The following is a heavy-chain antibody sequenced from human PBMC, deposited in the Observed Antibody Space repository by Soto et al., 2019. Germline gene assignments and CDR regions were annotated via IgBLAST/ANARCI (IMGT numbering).Heavy chain of an antibody. CDR1: GGSISSYY. Sequence: SETLSLTCTVSGGSISSYYWSWIRQPPGKGLEWIGYIYYSGSTNYNPSLKSRVTISVDTSKNQFSLKLSSVAAADTAVYYCARGVSVLRYFDWLLFFEPWGQGTLVTVSS. CDR2: IYYSGST. CDR3: ARGVSVLRYFDWLLFFEP. J-gene: IGHJ5*02. D-gene: IGHD3-9*01. V-gene: IGHV4-59*01.